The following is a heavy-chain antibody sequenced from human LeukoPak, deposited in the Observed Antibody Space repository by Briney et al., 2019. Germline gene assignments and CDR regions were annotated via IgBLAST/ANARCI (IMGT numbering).Heavy chain of an antibody. V-gene: IGHV3-23*01. Sequence: GGSLRLSCAASGFTFSSYAMSWVRQAPGNGLEWVSAISGSGGSTYYADSVKGRFTISRDNSKNTLYLQMNSLRAEDTAVYYCAKCLDYGDYPLDWGQGTLVTVSS. J-gene: IGHJ4*02. CDR2: ISGSGGST. CDR3: AKCLDYGDYPLD. D-gene: IGHD4-17*01. CDR1: GFTFSSYA.